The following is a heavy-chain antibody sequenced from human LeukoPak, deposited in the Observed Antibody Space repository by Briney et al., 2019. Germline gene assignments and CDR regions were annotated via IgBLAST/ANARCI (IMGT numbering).Heavy chain of an antibody. CDR1: GGSIIGYY. V-gene: IGHV4-4*07. J-gene: IGHJ3*02. D-gene: IGHD3-10*01. Sequence: SETLSLTCSVAGGSIIGYYWSWIRQPAGKGLEWLGRVYTSGSTNYNPSLKSGVTISMDTSKHQFSMKLSSVTAADTAVYYCARDGRQRVTMDTGALDIWGQGTMVTVSS. CDR3: ARDGRQRVTMDTGALDI. CDR2: VYTSGST.